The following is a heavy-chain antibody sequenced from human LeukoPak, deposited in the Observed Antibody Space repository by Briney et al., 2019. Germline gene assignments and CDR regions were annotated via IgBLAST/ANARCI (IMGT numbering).Heavy chain of an antibody. CDR3: TKQTPEYSSSWCLDY. CDR2: IDGSGVTT. J-gene: IGHJ4*02. Sequence: GGSLRLSCAASGFTFSSNTMSWVRQAPGRGLAWVSAIDGSGVTTFYADSAKGRFTISRDNSKNTLFLQMNSLRAEDTAIYYCTKQTPEYSSSWCLDYWGQGTLVTVSS. CDR1: GFTFSSNT. V-gene: IGHV3-23*01. D-gene: IGHD6-13*01.